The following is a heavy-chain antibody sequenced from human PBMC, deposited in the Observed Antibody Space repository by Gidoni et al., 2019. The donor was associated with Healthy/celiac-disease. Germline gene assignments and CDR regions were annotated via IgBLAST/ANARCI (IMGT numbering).Heavy chain of an antibody. CDR2: INPSSGGT. CDR3: AREYSSRWAAHLYDDFDI. J-gene: IGHJ3*02. CDR1: VHTLTGYS. D-gene: IGHD6-13*01. Sequence: QVQLVQSGSQMQKPGASLTLPCHASVHTLTGYSIHWVRQGPGQGLEWMGWINPSSGGTNYAQKFQGRVTMAKDTSIRTAYMVRSRLRADDAAVYCCAREYSSRWAAHLYDDFDIWGQGTMVTVSS. V-gene: IGHV1-2*02.